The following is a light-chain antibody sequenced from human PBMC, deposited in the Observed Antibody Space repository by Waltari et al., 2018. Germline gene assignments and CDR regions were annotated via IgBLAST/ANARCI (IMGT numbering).Light chain of an antibody. Sequence: QSALTPPASVSGSPGQSITIACTGSSSDVGIYNRVSWYQQHPGKAPKLLISEVSKRPPGFSKHFSRLKSGNPAYLTISGLQPEDEADYFVCSYAGSNTRVFGGGTKLTVL. V-gene: IGLV2-23*02. CDR3: CSYAGSNTRV. CDR1: SSDVGIYNR. CDR2: EVS. J-gene: IGLJ2*01.